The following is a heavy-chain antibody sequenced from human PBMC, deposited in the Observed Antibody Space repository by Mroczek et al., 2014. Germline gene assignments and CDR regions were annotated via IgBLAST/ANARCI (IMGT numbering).Heavy chain of an antibody. V-gene: IGHV3-21*04. CDR2: IRSSSSHM. J-gene: IGHJ3*02. Sequence: ESGGGLVKPGGSLRLSCAASGFSFSSYSLNWVRQAPGKGLEWVSSIRSSSSHMNYADSVRGRFTISRDNTKDSLYLQMNSLRVDDTAIYYCARSRGGSDAFDIWGQGTRVTVSS. CDR3: ARSRGGSDAFDI. CDR1: GFSFSSYS. D-gene: IGHD3-16*01.